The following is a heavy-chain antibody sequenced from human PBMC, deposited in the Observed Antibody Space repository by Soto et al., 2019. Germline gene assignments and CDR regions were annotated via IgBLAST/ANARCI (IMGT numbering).Heavy chain of an antibody. J-gene: IGHJ6*02. V-gene: IGHV1-46*01. CDR3: ARWPVTTAKGYYFYGMDV. D-gene: IGHD4-17*01. CDR1: GYTFTSYY. CDR2: INPSGGST. Sequence: GASVKVSCKASGYTFTSYYMHWVRQAPGQGLEWMGIINPSGGSTSYAQKFQGRVTMTRDTSTSTVYMELSSLRSEDTAVYYCARWPVTTAKGYYFYGMDVWGQGTTVTVSS.